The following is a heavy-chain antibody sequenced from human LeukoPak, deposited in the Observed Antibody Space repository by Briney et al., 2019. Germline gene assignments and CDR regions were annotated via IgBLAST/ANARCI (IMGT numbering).Heavy chain of an antibody. J-gene: IGHJ3*02. D-gene: IGHD1-26*01. Sequence: SETLSLTCTVSGGSISSSSYYWGWIRQPPGKGLEWIGSIYYSGSTYYNPSLKSRVTISVDTSKNQFSLKLSSVTAADTAVYYCAVSGHLDAFDIWGQGTMVTVSS. CDR1: GGSISSSSYY. CDR2: IYYSGST. CDR3: AVSGHLDAFDI. V-gene: IGHV4-39*07.